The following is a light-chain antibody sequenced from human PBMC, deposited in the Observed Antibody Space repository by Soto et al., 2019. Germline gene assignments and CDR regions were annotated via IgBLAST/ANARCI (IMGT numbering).Light chain of an antibody. V-gene: IGKV1-5*01. Sequence: DIQRTRSPSTLSASVGDRVTITCRASQSIDRWLAWYQQKPGKAPKLVIYDGSTLESGVPSRFSVSGSGTEFTLTITSLQPDDFATYYCQQYSTYSWTFGQGTKV. CDR2: DGS. J-gene: IGKJ1*01. CDR3: QQYSTYSWT. CDR1: QSIDRW.